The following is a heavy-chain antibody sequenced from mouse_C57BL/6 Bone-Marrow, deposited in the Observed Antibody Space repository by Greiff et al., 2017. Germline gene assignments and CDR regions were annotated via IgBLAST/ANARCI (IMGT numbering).Heavy chain of an antibody. CDR3: TRDCRGAMDY. CDR1: GYTFTSYW. J-gene: IGHJ4*01. V-gene: IGHV1-64*01. CDR2: IHPNSGST. Sequence: VQLQQPGAELVKPGASVKLSCKASGYTFTSYWMHWVKQRPGQGLEWIGMIHPNSGSTNYNEKFKSKATLTVDKSSSTAYMQLSSLTSEDSAVYYCTRDCRGAMDYWGQGTSVTVSS.